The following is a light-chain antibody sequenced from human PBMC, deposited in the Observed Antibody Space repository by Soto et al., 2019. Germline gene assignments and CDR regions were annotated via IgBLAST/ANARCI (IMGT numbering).Light chain of an antibody. CDR1: SSNIGAGYD. J-gene: IGLJ1*01. V-gene: IGLV1-40*01. CDR2: GNS. Sequence: QSVLTQPPSVSGAPGQRVTISCTGSSSNIGAGYDVHWYQQLPETAPKLLIYGNSNRPSGVPDRFSGSESGTSASLAITGLQAEDEADYYCQSYDSSLSAYVFGTGTKVTVL. CDR3: QSYDSSLSAYV.